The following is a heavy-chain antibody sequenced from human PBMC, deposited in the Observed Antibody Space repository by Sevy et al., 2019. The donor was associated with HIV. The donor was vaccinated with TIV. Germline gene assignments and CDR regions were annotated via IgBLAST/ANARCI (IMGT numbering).Heavy chain of an antibody. CDR3: AGGGVRGVRARYYYFDY. Sequence: ASVKVSCKASGGTFSSYAISWVRQAPGQGLEWMGGIIPIFGTANYAQKFQGRVTITADESTSKAYMELSSLKSEDTAVFYGAGGGVRGVRARYYYFDYWGQGTLVTVSS. CDR2: IIPIFGTA. D-gene: IGHD3-10*01. V-gene: IGHV1-69*13. J-gene: IGHJ4*02. CDR1: GGTFSSYA.